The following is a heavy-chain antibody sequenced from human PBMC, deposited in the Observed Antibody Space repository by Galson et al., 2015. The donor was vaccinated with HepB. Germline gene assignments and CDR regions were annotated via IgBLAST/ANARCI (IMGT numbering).Heavy chain of an antibody. CDR3: ARGGYCSGGSCYSGWFDP. J-gene: IGHJ5*02. CDR1: GYTFTSYA. Sequence: SVKVSCKASGYTFTSYAMHWVRQAPGQRLEWMGWINAGNGNTKYSQKFQGRVTITRDTSASTAYMELSSLRSEDTAVYYCARGGYCSGGSCYSGWFDPWGQGTLVTVSS. V-gene: IGHV1-3*01. CDR2: INAGNGNT. D-gene: IGHD2-15*01.